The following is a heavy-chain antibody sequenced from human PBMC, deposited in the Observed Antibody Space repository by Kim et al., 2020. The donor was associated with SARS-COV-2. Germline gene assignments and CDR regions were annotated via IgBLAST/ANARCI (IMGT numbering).Heavy chain of an antibody. V-gene: IGHV4-59*02. J-gene: IGHJ5*01. Sequence: SENLYLTCTVSGGSVSGHYWSWIRQQPGKGLEWIGYINYNGGTNSNPSLRSRVTISIDTSKNQFSLRLNSVTSAYTARYYCARDTLYYPSGSFEDYFDTWCQGTLVTVSS. CDR3: ARDTLYYPSGSFEDYFDT. CDR1: GGSVSGHY. D-gene: IGHD3-10*01. CDR2: INYNGGT.